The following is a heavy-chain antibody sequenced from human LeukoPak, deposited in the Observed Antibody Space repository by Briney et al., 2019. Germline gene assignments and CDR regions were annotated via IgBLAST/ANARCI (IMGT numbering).Heavy chain of an antibody. CDR2: IKFDGSWT. J-gene: IGHJ4*02. CDR1: GFTFSRYW. CDR3: AAGGSYYYY. D-gene: IGHD1-26*01. V-gene: IGHV3-74*01. Sequence: GGSLRLSCAASGFTFSRYWMHWVRQAPGKGLVWVSRIKFDGSWTNYVDSVKGRFTISRDNSKNTLYLQMNSLRAEDTAVYYCAAGGSYYYYWGQGTLVTVSS.